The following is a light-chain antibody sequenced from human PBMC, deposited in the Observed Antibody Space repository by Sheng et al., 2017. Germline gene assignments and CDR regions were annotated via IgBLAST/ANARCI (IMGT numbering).Light chain of an antibody. J-gene: IGLJ1*01. Sequence: QSALTQPASVSGFPGQSITISCAGSSSDIGDYNYVSWYQQHPGRAPQLIIYDVTLRPSGVSNRFSGSKSGHTASLTISGLQAEDEADYYCSSFTAHNTYVFGIGTKVTVL. CDR1: SSDIGDYNY. V-gene: IGLV2-14*03. CDR2: DVT. CDR3: SSFTAHNTYV.